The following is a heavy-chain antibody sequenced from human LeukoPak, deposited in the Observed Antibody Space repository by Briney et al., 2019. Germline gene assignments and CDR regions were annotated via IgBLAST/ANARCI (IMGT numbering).Heavy chain of an antibody. V-gene: IGHV3-23*01. D-gene: IGHD3-10*01. CDR1: GFTFSNYA. CDR3: AKGPTRNYYGSGSQFHY. Sequence: PGGSLRLSCAASGFTFSNYAMNWVRQAPGNGLEWVSSISGSGGSTYYADSVKGRFTISRDNSKNTLYLQMNSLRAEDTAVYYCAKGPTRNYYGSGSQFHYWGQGTLVTVSS. CDR2: ISGSGGST. J-gene: IGHJ4*02.